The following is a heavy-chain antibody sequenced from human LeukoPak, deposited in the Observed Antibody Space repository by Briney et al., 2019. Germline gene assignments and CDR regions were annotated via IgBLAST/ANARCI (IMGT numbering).Heavy chain of an antibody. D-gene: IGHD6-19*01. V-gene: IGHV4-59*01. CDR3: AREIGAQQWLVVDY. CDR1: GGSISSYY. Sequence: SETLSLTCTVSGGSISSYYWSWIRQPPGKGLEWIGNIYYSGSTNYNPSLKSRVTISVDTSKNQFSLKLSSVTAADTAVYYCAREIGAQQWLVVDYWGQGTLVTVSS. J-gene: IGHJ4*02. CDR2: IYYSGST.